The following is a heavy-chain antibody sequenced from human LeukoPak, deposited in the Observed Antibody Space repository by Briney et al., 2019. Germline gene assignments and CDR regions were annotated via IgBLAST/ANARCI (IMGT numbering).Heavy chain of an antibody. CDR1: GYTFTSYD. D-gene: IGHD2-15*01. V-gene: IGHV1-8*01. J-gene: IGHJ4*02. Sequence: GASVKVSCKASGYTFTSYDINWVRQATGQGLEWMGWMNPNSGNTGYAQKFQGRVTMTRNTSISTAYMELSSLRSEDTAVYYCAKDGAFDRYCSGGSCYIDYWGQGTLVTVSS. CDR2: MNPNSGNT. CDR3: AKDGAFDRYCSGGSCYIDY.